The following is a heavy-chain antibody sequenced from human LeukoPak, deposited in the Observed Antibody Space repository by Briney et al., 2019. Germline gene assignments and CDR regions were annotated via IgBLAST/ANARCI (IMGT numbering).Heavy chain of an antibody. Sequence: GGSLRLSCAASGFTFSSYWMSWVRQAPGKGLEWVSGISGTGGNTYDADSVKGRFTISRDNSKNTVYLQMNSLRADDTAVYYCVKNFGITPYYFDHWGQGTLVTVSS. CDR3: VKNFGITPYYFDH. CDR1: GFTFSSYW. CDR2: ISGTGGNT. J-gene: IGHJ4*02. V-gene: IGHV3-23*01. D-gene: IGHD3-16*01.